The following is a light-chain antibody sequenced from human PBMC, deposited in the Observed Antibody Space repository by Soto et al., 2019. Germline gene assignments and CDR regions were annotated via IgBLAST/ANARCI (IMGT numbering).Light chain of an antibody. Sequence: DIVMTQSPDSLAVSLGERATINCRSSQSVLYSFNNKNYLGWYQQKAGQPPKLLIYWASTRESGVPDRFSGSGSGTEFTLTISSVQAEDVAVYYCQHYYSDPPWTFGQGTKVEIK. J-gene: IGKJ1*01. CDR3: QHYYSDPPWT. V-gene: IGKV4-1*01. CDR2: WAS. CDR1: QSVLYSFNNKNY.